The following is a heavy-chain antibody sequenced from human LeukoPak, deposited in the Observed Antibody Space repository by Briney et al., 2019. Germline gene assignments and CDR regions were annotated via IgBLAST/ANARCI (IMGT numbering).Heavy chain of an antibody. V-gene: IGHV3-74*01. CDR1: GFTFSSYW. CDR2: IKSDGSST. Sequence: PGGSLRLSCAASGFTFSSYWMHWVRHAPGKGLVCVSRIKSDGSSTSYADSVKGRFTISRDDAKNTLYLQMNSQRAEDTAVYYCARAYNSHFDYWGQGALVTVSS. CDR3: ARAYNSHFDY. D-gene: IGHD1-1*01. J-gene: IGHJ4*02.